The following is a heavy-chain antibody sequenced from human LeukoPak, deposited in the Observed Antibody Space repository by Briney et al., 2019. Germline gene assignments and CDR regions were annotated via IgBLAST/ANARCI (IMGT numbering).Heavy chain of an antibody. J-gene: IGHJ4*02. CDR3: SPPRGDSSGYYYVY. CDR1: GLTFSSYV. Sequence: PGGSLRLSCTASGLTFSSYVMSWVRQAPGKGLEWVSTISGSGGSTFYADSVGGRFTISRDNSRSTLYLQMNSLRAEDTATYYCSPPRGDSSGYYYVYWGQGTLVTVSS. V-gene: IGHV3-23*01. CDR2: ISGSGGST. D-gene: IGHD3-22*01.